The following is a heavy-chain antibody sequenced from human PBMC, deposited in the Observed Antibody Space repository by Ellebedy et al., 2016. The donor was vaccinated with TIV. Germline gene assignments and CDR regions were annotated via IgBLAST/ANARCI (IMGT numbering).Heavy chain of an antibody. CDR2: ISWNSGSI. CDR1: GFTFDDYA. CDR3: AKSRSRSGYSSSWPDY. V-gene: IGHV3-9*01. J-gene: IGHJ4*02. Sequence: SLKISCAASGFTFDDYAMHWVRQAPGKGLEWVSGISWNSGSIGYADSVKGRFTISRDNAKNSLYLQMNSLRAEDTDLYYCAKSRSRSGYSSSWPDYWGQGTLVTVSS. D-gene: IGHD6-13*01.